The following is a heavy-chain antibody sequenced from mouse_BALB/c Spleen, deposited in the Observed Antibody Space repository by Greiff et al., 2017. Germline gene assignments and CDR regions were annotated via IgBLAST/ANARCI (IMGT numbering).Heavy chain of an antibody. CDR2: INPSTGYT. CDR3: ARDHYFDY. J-gene: IGHJ2*01. Sequence: VQLQQSGAELAKPGASVKMSCKASGYTFTSYWMHWVKQRPGQGLEWIGYINPSTGYTEYNQKFKDKATLTADKSSSTAYMQLSSLTSEDSAVYYCARDHYFDYWGQGTTLTVSS. CDR1: GYTFTSYW. V-gene: IGHV1-7*01.